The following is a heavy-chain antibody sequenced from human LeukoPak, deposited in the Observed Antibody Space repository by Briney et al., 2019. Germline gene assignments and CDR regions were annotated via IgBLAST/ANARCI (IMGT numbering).Heavy chain of an antibody. V-gene: IGHV4-34*01. CDR3: ARVGDYVWGSYRYTDYFDY. CDR2: INHSGSA. D-gene: IGHD3-16*02. Sequence: PSETLSLPCAVYGGPFHGYYWIWIRQPPGKALEWIGEINHSGSANYNPSFKSRVTISVDTSKNQFSLKLSSVTAADTAVYYCARVGDYVWGSYRYTDYFDYWGQGTLVTVSS. J-gene: IGHJ4*02. CDR1: GGPFHGYY.